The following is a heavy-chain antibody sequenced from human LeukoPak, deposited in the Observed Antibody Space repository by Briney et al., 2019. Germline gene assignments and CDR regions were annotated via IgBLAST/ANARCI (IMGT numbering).Heavy chain of an antibody. Sequence: GASVKVSCKASGYTFTGYYMHWVQQAPGQGREWMGWINPNSGGTNYAQKFQGRVTMTRDTSISTAYMELSRLRSDDTAVYYCARSLRALSGYQLYWGQGTLVTVSS. CDR3: ARSLRALSGYQLY. CDR1: GYTFTGYY. D-gene: IGHD3-22*01. V-gene: IGHV1-2*02. CDR2: INPNSGGT. J-gene: IGHJ4*02.